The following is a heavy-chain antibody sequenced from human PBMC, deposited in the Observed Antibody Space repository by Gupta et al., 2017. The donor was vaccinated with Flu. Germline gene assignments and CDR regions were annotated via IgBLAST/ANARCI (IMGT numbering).Heavy chain of an antibody. J-gene: IGHJ4*02. Sequence: EVQLVESGGGLVKPGGSLRLSCATSGFSFSTYDLNWVRQAPGKGLEWVSSITSTRSDRYYAASVKGRFTISRDNAANSLFLQMNSLRAEDTAMYYCARSLSRQDFIQLDTIGYYFIDYWGQGTLVTVSS. CDR2: ITSTRSDR. D-gene: IGHD3-22*01. V-gene: IGHV3-21*01. CDR1: GFSFSTYD. CDR3: ARSLSRQDFIQLDTIGYYFIDY.